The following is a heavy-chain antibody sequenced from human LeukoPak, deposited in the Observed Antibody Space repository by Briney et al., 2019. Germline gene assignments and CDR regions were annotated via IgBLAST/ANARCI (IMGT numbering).Heavy chain of an antibody. CDR2: ISGGGGST. Sequence: GGSLRLSCAASGFTFSSYAMSWVRQAPGKGLEWVSSISGGGGSTYYPDPVKGRFTISRDHSKNTLYLQMNSLRAEDTAVYYCAKEGYVSWGAYFDYWGQGTLVTVSS. D-gene: IGHD3-16*01. J-gene: IGHJ4*02. V-gene: IGHV3-23*01. CDR3: AKEGYVSWGAYFDY. CDR1: GFTFSSYA.